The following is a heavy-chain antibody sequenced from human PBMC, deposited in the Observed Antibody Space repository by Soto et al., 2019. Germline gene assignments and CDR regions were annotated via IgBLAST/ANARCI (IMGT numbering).Heavy chain of an antibody. CDR2: IHSDGSST. D-gene: IGHD2-21*02. CDR1: GFTFNYYW. CDR3: ARGDKGGFDL. V-gene: IGHV3-74*01. J-gene: IGHJ3*01. Sequence: EVQLVESAGGLVQRGGSLRLSCAASGFTFNYYWMHWVRQAPGQGLVWVSHIHSDGSSTTYADSVKGRFTISRDNAKNTLYLQMNSLRAEDTAVYYCARGDKGGFDLWGQGTMVTVSS.